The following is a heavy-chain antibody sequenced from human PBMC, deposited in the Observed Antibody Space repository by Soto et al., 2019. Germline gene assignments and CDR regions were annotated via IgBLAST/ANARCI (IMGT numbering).Heavy chain of an antibody. J-gene: IGHJ4*02. Sequence: PSETLSLTCTVSGVSISSSSYYWGWFRQPPGKGLEWIGTIYYGGNSYSNPSLKSRVTISLDTSKNQFSLTLTSVTAADTAVYYCARNGSYWGQGTLVSVSS. V-gene: IGHV4-39*01. CDR1: GVSISSSSYY. CDR3: ARNGSY. CDR2: IYYGGNS.